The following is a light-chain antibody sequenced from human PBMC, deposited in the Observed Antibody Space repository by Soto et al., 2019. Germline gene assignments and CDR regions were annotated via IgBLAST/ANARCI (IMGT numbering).Light chain of an antibody. CDR1: QSLTNNY. J-gene: IGKJ1*01. CDR3: QQYEAVVT. Sequence: EMVLTQSAGTRDWYPGGRGRLSYRASQSLTNNYFAWYQQKPGRALRLLIDGASTRATGIPDRFSGSGSGTDFTLTISRLEPADVAVYYCQQYEAVVTFGQGTKVDIK. V-gene: IGKV3-20*01. CDR2: GAS.